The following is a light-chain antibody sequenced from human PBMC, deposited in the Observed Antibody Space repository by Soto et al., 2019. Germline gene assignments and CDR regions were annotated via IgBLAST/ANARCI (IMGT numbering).Light chain of an antibody. CDR2: GAS. Sequence: EMVLTQYQATLSMSPGERAALSCRASQSVSSSYLAWYQQKPGQAPRLLIYGASSRATGIPDRFSGSGSGTDFTLTISRLEPEHFAVYYCQQYGSSPMWTFGQGTKVDIK. CDR3: QQYGSSPMWT. CDR1: QSVSSSY. V-gene: IGKV3-20*01. J-gene: IGKJ1*01.